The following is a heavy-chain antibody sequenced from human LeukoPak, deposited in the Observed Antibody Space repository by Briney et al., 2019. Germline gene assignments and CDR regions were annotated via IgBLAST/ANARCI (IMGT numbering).Heavy chain of an antibody. CDR3: ARHQRGGSSSPLFYFDY. V-gene: IGHV3-33*01. CDR2: IGFDGTNK. Sequence: GRSLRLSCVASGFTFSSYGIHWVRQAPGKGLEWVAVIGFDGTNKYYADSVKGRFTISRDNSKNTLYLQVNSLRAEDTAVYYCARHQRGGSSSPLFYFDYWGQGTLVTASS. D-gene: IGHD1-26*01. CDR1: GFTFSSYG. J-gene: IGHJ4*02.